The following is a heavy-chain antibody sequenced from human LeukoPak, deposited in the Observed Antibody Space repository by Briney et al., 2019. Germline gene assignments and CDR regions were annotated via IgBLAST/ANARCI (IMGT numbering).Heavy chain of an antibody. V-gene: IGHV3-48*04. Sequence: GGSLRLSCAVSGFSLKTYGMNWVRQAPGKGLEWIAQISSSGGAIYYADSVKGRFTISRDNAENSLYLQMNSLGAEDTAVYYCGRETSTAEYYFDYWGRGTLVTVSS. CDR3: GRETSTAEYYFDY. D-gene: IGHD4-11*01. CDR2: ISSSGGAI. J-gene: IGHJ4*02. CDR1: GFSLKTYG.